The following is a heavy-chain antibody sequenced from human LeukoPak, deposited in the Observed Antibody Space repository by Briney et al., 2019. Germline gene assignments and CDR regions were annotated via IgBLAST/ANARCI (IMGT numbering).Heavy chain of an antibody. CDR3: AREGFEMAAFDN. V-gene: IGHV1-2*02. D-gene: IGHD5-24*01. Sequence: GASVKVSCKASGGTFSSYAISWVRQAPGQGLEWMGWINPNSGVTNYAQKFQGRVTMTRDTSISTAYMGLSRLRSDDTAVYYCAREGFEMAAFDNWGQGTLLTVSS. J-gene: IGHJ4*02. CDR2: INPNSGVT. CDR1: GGTFSSYA.